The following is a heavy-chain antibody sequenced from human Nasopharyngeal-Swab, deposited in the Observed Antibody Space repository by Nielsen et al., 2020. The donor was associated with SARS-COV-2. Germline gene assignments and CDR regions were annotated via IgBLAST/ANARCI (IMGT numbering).Heavy chain of an antibody. CDR1: GFTFSNTW. J-gene: IGHJ4*02. V-gene: IGHV3-21*01. Sequence: GESLKISCAASGFTFSNTWMNWVRQAPGKGLEWVSSISSSSSYIYYADSVKGRFTISRDNAKNSLYLQMNSLRAEDTAVYYCARDPYFDYWGQGALVTVSS. CDR3: ARDPYFDY. CDR2: ISSSSSYI.